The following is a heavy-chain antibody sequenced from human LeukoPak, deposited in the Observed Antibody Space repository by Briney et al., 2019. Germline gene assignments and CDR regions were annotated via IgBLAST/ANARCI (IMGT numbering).Heavy chain of an antibody. CDR3: AKRGVVVRVFLVGFHKETYYFES. Sequence: GGSLRLSCEVSGITLSNYGMSWVRQAPGKGLEWVAGISGSGGGTTYADSVKGRFTISRDNAKNTLFLQMNSLRVEDTAVYFCAKRGVVVRVFLVGFHKETYYFESWGQGAQVTVSS. J-gene: IGHJ4*02. CDR2: ISGSGGGT. V-gene: IGHV3-23*01. CDR1: GITLSNYG. D-gene: IGHD3-10*01.